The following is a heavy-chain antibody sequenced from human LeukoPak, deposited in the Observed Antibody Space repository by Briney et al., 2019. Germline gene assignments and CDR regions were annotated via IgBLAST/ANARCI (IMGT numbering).Heavy chain of an antibody. CDR2: INPNSGGT. D-gene: IGHD3-10*01. Sequence: ASVKVSCKXSGYTFTGYYMHWVRQTPGQGLEWMGWINPNSGGTNYAQKFQGRVTMTRDTSISTAYMELSRLRSDDTAVYYCARGDGKELPHHYMDVWGKGTTVTVSS. V-gene: IGHV1-2*02. CDR1: GYTFTGYY. CDR3: ARGDGKELPHHYMDV. J-gene: IGHJ6*03.